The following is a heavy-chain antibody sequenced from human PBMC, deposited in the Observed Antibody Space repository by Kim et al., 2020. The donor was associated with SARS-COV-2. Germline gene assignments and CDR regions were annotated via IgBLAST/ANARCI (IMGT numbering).Heavy chain of an antibody. CDR2: I. V-gene: IGHV3-11*01. D-gene: IGHD6-13*01. J-gene: IGHJ5*02. CDR3: ARVDSSSWFDP. Sequence: IYYADSVKGRFTISRDNAKNSLYLQMNSLRAEDTAVYYCARVDSSSWFDPWGQGTLVTVSS.